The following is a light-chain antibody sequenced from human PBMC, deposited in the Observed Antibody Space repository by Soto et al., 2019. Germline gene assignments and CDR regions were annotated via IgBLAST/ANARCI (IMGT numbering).Light chain of an antibody. Sequence: DIQMTQSPSSLSASVGDRVTITCRASQSISSYLNWYQQKPGQAPKLLIYAASSLQSGAPSRFSGSGSGTDFTLTISSLQPEGFATHYFQKSYRPPPALGGGTKG. CDR2: AAS. V-gene: IGKV1-39*01. CDR1: QSISSY. J-gene: IGKJ4*01. CDR3: QKSYRPPPA.